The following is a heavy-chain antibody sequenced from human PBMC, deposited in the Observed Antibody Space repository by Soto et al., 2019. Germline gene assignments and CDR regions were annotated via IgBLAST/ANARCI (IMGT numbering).Heavy chain of an antibody. CDR2: IYRSGST. D-gene: IGHD6-13*01. CDR1: NFSISSGYY. V-gene: IGHV4-38-2*01. Sequence: SETLSLTCVVSNFSISSGYYWGWIRQSPGKGLEWIASIYRSGSTNYNPSLKSRVTISVDKSKNQFSLKLSSVTAADTAVYYCARLSGAAGFAYWGQGTQVTVSS. J-gene: IGHJ4*02. CDR3: ARLSGAAGFAY.